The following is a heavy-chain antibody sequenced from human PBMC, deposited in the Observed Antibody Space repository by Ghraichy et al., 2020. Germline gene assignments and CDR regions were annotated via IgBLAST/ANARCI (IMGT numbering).Heavy chain of an antibody. J-gene: IGHJ1*01. CDR3: ADSSSWSGAYFQH. CDR1: GFTFSSYA. CDR2: ISYDGSNK. V-gene: IGHV3-30-3*01. D-gene: IGHD6-13*01. Sequence: GGSLRLSCAASGFTFSSYAMHWVRQAPGKGLEWVAVISYDGSNKYYADSVKGRFTISRDNSKNTLYLQMNSLRAEDTAVYYCADSSSWSGAYFQHWGQGTLVTVSS.